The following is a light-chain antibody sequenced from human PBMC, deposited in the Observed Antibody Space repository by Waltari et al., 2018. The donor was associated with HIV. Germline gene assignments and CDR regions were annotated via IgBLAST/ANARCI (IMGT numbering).Light chain of an antibody. Sequence: IQLTQSPSFLSASVGERLTITCRATQGVGSYLAWYQQKPGKAPNLLIYIVSILQTGVPSRFSGSGSGTEFTLTITDLQPEDFATYYCQQLKTYPLSFGGGTKVEIK. CDR3: QQLKTYPLS. CDR1: QGVGSY. J-gene: IGKJ4*01. CDR2: IVS. V-gene: IGKV1-9*01.